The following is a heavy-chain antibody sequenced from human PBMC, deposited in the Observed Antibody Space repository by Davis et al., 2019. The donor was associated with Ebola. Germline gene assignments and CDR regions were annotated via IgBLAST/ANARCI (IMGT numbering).Heavy chain of an antibody. D-gene: IGHD6-6*01. V-gene: IGHV3-21*01. CDR3: VRDFFEFSSSSFSDS. CDR2: ISSDGSYI. CDR1: GFTFSSYS. J-gene: IGHJ4*02. Sequence: GGSLRLSCAVSGFTFSSYSMNWVRQAPGKGLEWVSAISSDGSYIYYADSVKGRFTISRDNSKNTLYLQMGRLRSDDTAMYYCVRDFFEFSSSSFSDSWGQGTLVTVSS.